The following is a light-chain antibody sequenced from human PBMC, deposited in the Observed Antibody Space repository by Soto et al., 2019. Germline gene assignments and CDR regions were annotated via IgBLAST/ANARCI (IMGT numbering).Light chain of an antibody. CDR2: GAS. Sequence: EIVLTQSPGTLSLSPGERATLSCRASQSVSSNYLAWYQQKPGQAPRLLIYGASSRATGITDRFSGSGSGTDFALTISRLEPEDFAVYYCQQHGGSPSYTFVQGTKLEIQ. V-gene: IGKV3-20*01. CDR1: QSVSSNY. J-gene: IGKJ2*01. CDR3: QQHGGSPSYT.